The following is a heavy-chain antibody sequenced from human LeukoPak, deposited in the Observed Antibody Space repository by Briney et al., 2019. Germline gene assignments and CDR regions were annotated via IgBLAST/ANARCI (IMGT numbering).Heavy chain of an antibody. D-gene: IGHD2-2*01. Sequence: SVKVSCKASGYTFTDFGISWVRQAPGQGLEWMGGIIPIFGTANYAQKFQGRVTITADESTSTAYMELSSLRSEDTAVYYCARYPSPSVVVPARNYYYYYYMDVWGKGTTVTVSS. CDR3: ARYPSPSVVVPARNYYYYYYMDV. V-gene: IGHV1-69*13. J-gene: IGHJ6*03. CDR1: GYTFTDFG. CDR2: IIPIFGTA.